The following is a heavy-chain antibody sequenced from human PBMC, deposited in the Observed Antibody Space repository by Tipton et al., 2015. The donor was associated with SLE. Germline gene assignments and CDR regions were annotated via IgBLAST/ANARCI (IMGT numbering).Heavy chain of an antibody. Sequence: TLSLTCTVSGGSISSYYWSWIRQPPGKGLEWIGYIYYSGSTNYNPSLKSRVTISVDTSKNQFSLKLTSVTAADTAVYYCAREVRGVIIEYFDYWGQGALVTVSS. CDR1: GGSISSYY. D-gene: IGHD3-10*01. CDR2: IYYSGST. J-gene: IGHJ4*02. CDR3: AREVRGVIIEYFDY. V-gene: IGHV4-59*12.